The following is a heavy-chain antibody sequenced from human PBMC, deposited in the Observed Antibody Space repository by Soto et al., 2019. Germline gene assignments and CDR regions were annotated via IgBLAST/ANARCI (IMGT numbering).Heavy chain of an antibody. J-gene: IGHJ5*02. Sequence: ASVKVSCKASGYTFTGYYMHWVRQAPGQGLEWMGWISAYNGNTNYAQKLQGRVTMTTDTSTSTAYMELRSLRSDDTAVYYCARVGDFWSGYYSNWFDPWGQGTLVTVSS. CDR1: GYTFTGYY. CDR2: ISAYNGNT. D-gene: IGHD3-3*01. V-gene: IGHV1-18*04. CDR3: ARVGDFWSGYYSNWFDP.